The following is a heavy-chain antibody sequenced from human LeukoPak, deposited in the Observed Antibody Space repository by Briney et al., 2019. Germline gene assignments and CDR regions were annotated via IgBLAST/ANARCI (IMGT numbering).Heavy chain of an antibody. D-gene: IGHD3-9*01. Sequence: ASVKVSCKASGYTFTGYGISWVRQAPGQGLEWMGWISAYNGNTNYAQKFQGRVTMTTDTSTSTAYMELRSLRSDDTAVYYRARDRYFDCSACVFDYWGQGTLVTVSS. V-gene: IGHV1-18*04. CDR1: GYTFTGYG. J-gene: IGHJ4*02. CDR2: ISAYNGNT. CDR3: ARDRYFDCSACVFDY.